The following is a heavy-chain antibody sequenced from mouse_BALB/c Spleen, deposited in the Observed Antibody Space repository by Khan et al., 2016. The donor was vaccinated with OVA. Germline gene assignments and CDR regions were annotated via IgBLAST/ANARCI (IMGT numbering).Heavy chain of an antibody. CDR1: GYTFTNYW. CDR2: IYPRSGST. V-gene: IGHV1S22*01. Sequence: LQQPGSELVRPGASVKLSCKASGYTFTNYWIHWVKQRPGQGLEWIGNIYPRSGSTNYDERFKRKATLTVDTSSSTAYMQLSSLTSEDSAVYYCTRWSYWFASWGQGTLVTVSA. CDR3: TRWSYWFAS. J-gene: IGHJ3*01. D-gene: IGHD2-12*01.